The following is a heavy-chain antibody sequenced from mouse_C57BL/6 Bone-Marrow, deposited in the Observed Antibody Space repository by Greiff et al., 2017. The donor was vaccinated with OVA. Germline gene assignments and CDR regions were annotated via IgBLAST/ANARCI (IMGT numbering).Heavy chain of an antibody. CDR2: IDPEDGET. CDR3: TSVVGY. Sequence: VQLQQSGAELVKPGASVKLSCTASGFNITDYYMHWVKQRPEQGLEWIGRIDPEDGETKYAQKFQGKATITADTSSNTAYLQLSSLTSADTAVYYCTSVVGYWGQGTTLTVSS. CDR1: GFNITDYY. V-gene: IGHV14-2*01. J-gene: IGHJ2*01. D-gene: IGHD1-1*01.